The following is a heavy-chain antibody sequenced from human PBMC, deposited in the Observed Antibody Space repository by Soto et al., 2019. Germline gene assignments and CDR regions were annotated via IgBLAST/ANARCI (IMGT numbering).Heavy chain of an antibody. J-gene: IGHJ6*02. CDR2: ISSSSSYI. V-gene: IGHV3-21*01. CDR3: ARDQVVEFGVVRKYCYYGMDV. Sequence: EVQLVESGGGLVKPGGSLRLSCAASGFTFSSYSMNWVRQAPGKGLEWVSSISSSSSYIYYADSVKGRFTISRDNAKNSMYLHMNSLRAEDTAVEYCARDQVVEFGVVRKYCYYGMDVWGQGTTVTVSS. CDR1: GFTFSSYS. D-gene: IGHD3-3*01.